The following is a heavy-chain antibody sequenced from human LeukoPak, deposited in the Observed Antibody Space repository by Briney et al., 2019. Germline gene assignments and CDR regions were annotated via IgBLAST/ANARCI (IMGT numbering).Heavy chain of an antibody. CDR1: GGSISSYY. V-gene: IGHV4-59*01. CDR2: IYYSGSN. Sequence: SETLSLTCTVSGGSISSYYWSWIRQPPGKGLEWIGYIYYSGSNNYNPSLKSRVTISVATSKNQFSLKLSSVTAADTAVYYCAREYSSSWYGWFDPWGQGTLVTVSS. D-gene: IGHD6-13*01. J-gene: IGHJ5*02. CDR3: AREYSSSWYGWFDP.